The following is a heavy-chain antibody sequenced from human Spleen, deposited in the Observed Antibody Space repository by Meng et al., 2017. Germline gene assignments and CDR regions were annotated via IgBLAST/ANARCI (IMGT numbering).Heavy chain of an antibody. V-gene: IGHV1-2*04. CDR2: INPNSGET. J-gene: IGHJ4*02. CDR3: AKANVDGVAIDY. D-gene: IGHD3-3*01. CDR1: GDTSTSYD. Sequence: QVQLVQSGAELKKPGASVKVSCKASGDTSTSYDLNWVRQAPGQGLEWMGWINPNSGETKHAQKFQGWVTMTRDTSIRTIYMELSRLKSDDTAVYYCAKANVDGVAIDYWGQGTLVTVSS.